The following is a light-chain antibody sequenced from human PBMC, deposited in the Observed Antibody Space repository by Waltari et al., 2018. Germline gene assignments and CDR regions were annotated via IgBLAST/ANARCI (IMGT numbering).Light chain of an antibody. Sequence: EVVLMQSPGTLSLSPGERATLSCRASQSVSSSYLAWYQQKLGQAPRLLMYGASSRATGIPDRFSGSGSGTDFTLTISRLEPEDFAVYYCQQYGSSSWTFGQGTKVEIK. V-gene: IGKV3-20*01. CDR1: QSVSSSY. CDR2: GAS. J-gene: IGKJ1*01. CDR3: QQYGSSSWT.